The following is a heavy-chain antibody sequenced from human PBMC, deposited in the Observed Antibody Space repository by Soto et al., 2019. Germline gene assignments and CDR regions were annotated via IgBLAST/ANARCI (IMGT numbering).Heavy chain of an antibody. Sequence: ASVKVSFKASGYTFTRYTMSWVRQAPGQRLEWMGWINPDNGNTKSSQKFQDRVIITRDTSASTAHMDLSSLRSEDTAVYYCARGIATGQLDPWGQGTLVTVSS. J-gene: IGHJ5*02. CDR2: INPDNGNT. CDR1: GYTFTRYT. CDR3: ARGIATGQLDP. V-gene: IGHV1-3*01. D-gene: IGHD2-15*01.